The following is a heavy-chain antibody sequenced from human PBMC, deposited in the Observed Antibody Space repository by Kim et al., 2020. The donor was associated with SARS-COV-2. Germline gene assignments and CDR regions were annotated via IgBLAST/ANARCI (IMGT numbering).Heavy chain of an antibody. CDR3: ASEPSSSWPGVQYGMDV. J-gene: IGHJ6*02. CDR2: IYYSGST. CDR1: GGSVSSGSYY. V-gene: IGHV4-61*01. Sequence: SETLSLTCTVSGGSVSSGSYYWSWIRQPPGKGLEWIGYIYYSGSTNYNPSLKSRVTISVDTSKNQFSLKLSSVTAADTAVYYCASEPSSSWPGVQYGMDVWGQGTTVTVSS. D-gene: IGHD6-13*01.